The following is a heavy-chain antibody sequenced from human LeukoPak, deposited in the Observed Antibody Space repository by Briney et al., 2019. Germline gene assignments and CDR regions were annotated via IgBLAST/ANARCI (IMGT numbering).Heavy chain of an antibody. CDR3: AKDPSYYYDSSGYYFDY. D-gene: IGHD3-22*01. J-gene: IGHJ4*02. Sequence: GGSLRLSCAASGFTFSNHGMHWVRQAPGKGLEWVTVIWYDGNNKYYADSVKGRFTISRDNSKNTLYLQMNSLGAEDTAVYYCAKDPSYYYDSSGYYFDYWGQGTLVTVSS. CDR1: GFTFSNHG. CDR2: IWYDGNNK. V-gene: IGHV3-30*02.